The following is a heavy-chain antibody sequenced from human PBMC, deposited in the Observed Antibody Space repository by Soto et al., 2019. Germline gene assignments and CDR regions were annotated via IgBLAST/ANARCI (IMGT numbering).Heavy chain of an antibody. CDR3: ARVYGLVLYDDFWSGYYDY. CDR2: FNPRGGTT. CDR1: ANTFINNY. J-gene: IGHJ4*02. V-gene: IGHV1-46*01. Sequence: QVQLLQSGAEVKKPGASVRISCKSSANTFINNYINWVRQAPGQGLEWLGVFNPRGGTTRYAQKFQGRVTMTGDTSTRTVFMELSNLKSEDTAVYSCARVYGLVLYDDFWSGYYDYWGQGTLVIVSS. D-gene: IGHD3-3*01.